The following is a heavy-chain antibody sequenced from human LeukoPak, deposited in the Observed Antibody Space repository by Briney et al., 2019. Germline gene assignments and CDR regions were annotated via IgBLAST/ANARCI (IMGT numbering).Heavy chain of an antibody. CDR2: ISSSSSYI. Sequence: PGGSLRLSCAASGFTFSSYSMNWVRQAPGKGLEWVSSISSSSSYIYYADSVKGRFTISRDNAKNSLYLQMNSLRAEDTAVYYCARDGRIWFGEMNAFDIWGQGTMVTVSP. CDR3: ARDGRIWFGEMNAFDI. CDR1: GFTFSSYS. V-gene: IGHV3-21*01. D-gene: IGHD3-10*01. J-gene: IGHJ3*02.